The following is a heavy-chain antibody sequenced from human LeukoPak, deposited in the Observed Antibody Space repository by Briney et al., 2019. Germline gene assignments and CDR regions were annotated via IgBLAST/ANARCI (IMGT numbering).Heavy chain of an antibody. CDR3: ARVSWHYDTSGPVDY. D-gene: IGHD3-22*01. V-gene: IGHV1-2*02. CDR1: GYTFTGYY. CDR2: INPNSGGT. J-gene: IGHJ4*02. Sequence: ASVKVSCKASGYTFTGYYMHWVRQAPGQGLEWMGWINPNSGGTNYAQKFQGRVTMTRDTSITTAYMELNSLRSDDTAVYYCARVSWHYDTSGPVDYWGQGTLVTVSS.